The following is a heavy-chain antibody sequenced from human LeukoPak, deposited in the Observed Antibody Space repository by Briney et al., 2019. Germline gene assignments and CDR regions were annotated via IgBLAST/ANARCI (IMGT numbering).Heavy chain of an antibody. CDR1: ARSVSSYC. J-gene: IGHJ5*02. CDR3: ARASPIVVVPAAMSPHNWFDP. V-gene: IGHV4-34*01. CDR2: INHSGST. Sequence: SASLSLTRAVYARSVSSYCCGWISHPPGEGLEWIGEINHSGSTNCNPSFKSRVTISVDTSKNQFSLKLSSLTAADTAVYYCARASPIVVVPAAMSPHNWFDPWGQGTLVTVSS. D-gene: IGHD2-2*01.